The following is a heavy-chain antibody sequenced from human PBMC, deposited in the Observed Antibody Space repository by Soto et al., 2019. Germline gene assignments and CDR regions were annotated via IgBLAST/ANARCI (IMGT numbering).Heavy chain of an antibody. Sequence: PGGSLRLSCVASGLIFSNNGMHWGRQTPGKGLEWVAFMSYDGSDTFYADSVKGRFTISRDNSKNTLFLHMSNLRAEDTAMYYCTIVRVADSALDHWGQGTLVTVSS. CDR2: MSYDGSDT. J-gene: IGHJ4*02. CDR3: TIVRVADSALDH. D-gene: IGHD3-10*02. V-gene: IGHV3-30*02. CDR1: GLIFSNNG.